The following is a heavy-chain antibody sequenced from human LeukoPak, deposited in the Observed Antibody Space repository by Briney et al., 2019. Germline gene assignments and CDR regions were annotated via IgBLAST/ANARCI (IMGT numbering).Heavy chain of an antibody. CDR3: AALLGGPHPGY. D-gene: IGHD7-27*01. CDR2: INPDGSET. V-gene: IGHV3-74*01. Sequence: PGGSLRLSCAASGFTFSSHWMNWVRQAPNKGLMWVSHINPDGSETGYADSVKGRFTISRDSAKNSLYLQMNSLRAEDTAVYYCAALLGGPHPGYWGQGTLVTVSS. CDR1: GFTFSSHW. J-gene: IGHJ4*02.